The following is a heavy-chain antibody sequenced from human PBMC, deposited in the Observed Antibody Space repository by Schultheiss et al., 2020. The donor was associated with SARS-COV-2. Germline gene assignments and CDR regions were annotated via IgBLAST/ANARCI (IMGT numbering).Heavy chain of an antibody. CDR1: GFTFSNFD. V-gene: IGHV3-33*03. D-gene: IGHD6-13*01. CDR3: AKLERSSWSNAFDY. J-gene: IGHJ4*02. Sequence: GGSLRLSCAASGFTFSNFDMNWVRQAPGKGLEWVALISYDGSNKIYADSVKGRLTISRDNAKNSLYLQMNSLRAEDTAVYYCAKLERSSWSNAFDYWGQGTLVTVSS. CDR2: ISYDGSNK.